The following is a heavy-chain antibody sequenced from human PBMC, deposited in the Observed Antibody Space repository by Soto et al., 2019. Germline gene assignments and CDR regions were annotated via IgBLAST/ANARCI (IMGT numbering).Heavy chain of an antibody. Sequence: EVQLVESGGGLVQPGGSLRLSCAASGLTFSDRYMDWVRQAPGKGLEWVGRIRKKTNSYTTEYAASVKGRFIISRDDSTNSLYLQMSSLKTEDTAVYYCTTVTTVDYYFDYWGHGTLVTVSS. CDR2: IRKKTNSYTT. V-gene: IGHV3-72*01. J-gene: IGHJ4*01. CDR3: TTVTTVDYYFDY. CDR1: GLTFSDRY. D-gene: IGHD4-17*01.